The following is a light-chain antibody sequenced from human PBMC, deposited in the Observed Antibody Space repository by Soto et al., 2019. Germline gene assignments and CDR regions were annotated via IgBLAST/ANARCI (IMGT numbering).Light chain of an antibody. CDR3: QQANSFPFT. CDR2: AAS. CDR1: QTISRF. Sequence: DIQMTQSPSSLSASVGDKVTVTCRASQTISRFVNWYQHKPGKGPNLLLHAASSLQSGVPSRFSGSGSGTDFTLTISSLQSEDLATYFCQQANSFPFTFGGGTKVQIK. J-gene: IGKJ4*01. V-gene: IGKV1-39*01.